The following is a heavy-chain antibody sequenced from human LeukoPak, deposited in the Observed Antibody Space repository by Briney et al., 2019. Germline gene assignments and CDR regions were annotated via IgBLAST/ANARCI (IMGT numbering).Heavy chain of an antibody. Sequence: PGGSLQISCQGSGYSFTSYWIGWVRQLPGKGLEWMGIIYPGDSDTRYSPSFQGQVTISADKAISTAYLQWSSLKASDTAKYYCARLVTAIGTGENWLEPGGRGTLVRVSS. J-gene: IGHJ5*02. CDR2: IYPGDSDT. D-gene: IGHD2-21*02. V-gene: IGHV5-51*01. CDR3: ARLVTAIGTGENWLEP. CDR1: GYSFTSYW.